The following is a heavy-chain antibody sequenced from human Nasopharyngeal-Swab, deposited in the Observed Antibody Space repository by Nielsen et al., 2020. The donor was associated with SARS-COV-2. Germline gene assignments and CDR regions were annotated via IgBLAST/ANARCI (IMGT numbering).Heavy chain of an antibody. J-gene: IGHJ4*02. CDR2: IKQDGSVK. CDR3: TNGPTAATSQWFDY. D-gene: IGHD2-2*01. Sequence: GGSLRLSCAASGFTFDTYWMAWVRQAPGKGLEWVANIKQDGSVKYYVDSVKGRFTVSRDNARNTVYLHMNSLEPEDTAVYFCTNGPTAATSQWFDYWGQGTLVTVSS. CDR1: GFTFDTYW. V-gene: IGHV3-7*01.